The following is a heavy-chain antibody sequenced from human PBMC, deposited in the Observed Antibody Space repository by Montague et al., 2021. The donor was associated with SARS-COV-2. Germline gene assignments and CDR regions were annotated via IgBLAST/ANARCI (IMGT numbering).Heavy chain of an antibody. CDR3: AREFRTYGYGGQYWYFDL. CDR2: INHSGST. CDR1: GGSFSGYY. J-gene: IGHJ2*01. Sequence: SETLSLTCAVYGGSFSGYYWSWIRQPPGKGLEWIGEINHSGSTNYNPSLKSRVTISIDKSKNQLSLKLSSVTAADTAVYYCAREFRTYGYGGQYWYFDLWGRGTLVTVSS. V-gene: IGHV4-34*01. D-gene: IGHD3-10*01.